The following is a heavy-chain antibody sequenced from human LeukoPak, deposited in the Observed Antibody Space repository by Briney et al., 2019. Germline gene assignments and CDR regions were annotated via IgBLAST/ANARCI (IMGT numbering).Heavy chain of an antibody. Sequence: SETLSLTCTVSGGSTSSYYWSWIRQPPGKGLEWIGYIYYSGSTNYNPSLKSRVTISVDTSKNQFSLKLSSVTAADTAVYYCAREDCSGGSCYGYFQHWGQGTLVTVSS. CDR1: GGSTSSYY. CDR3: AREDCSGGSCYGYFQH. V-gene: IGHV4-59*01. J-gene: IGHJ1*01. D-gene: IGHD2-15*01. CDR2: IYYSGST.